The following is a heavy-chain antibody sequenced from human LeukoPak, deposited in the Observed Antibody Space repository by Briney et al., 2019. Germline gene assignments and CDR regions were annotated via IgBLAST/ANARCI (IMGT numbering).Heavy chain of an antibody. D-gene: IGHD3-9*01. CDR1: GFTFSLYW. V-gene: IGHV3-7*03. Sequence: GGSLRLSCAASGFTFSLYWMNWVRRAPGKGLEWVTNIKQDGSEKNSVDSVKGRFTISRDNAKNSLYLQMNNLRVEDTAMYYCAGGTGFIIKDWGQGTLVTVSS. CDR3: AGGTGFIIKD. CDR2: IKQDGSEK. J-gene: IGHJ4*02.